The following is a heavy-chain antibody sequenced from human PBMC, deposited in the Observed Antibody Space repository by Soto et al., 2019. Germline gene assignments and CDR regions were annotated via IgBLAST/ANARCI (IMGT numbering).Heavy chain of an antibody. CDR1: GGSGSSTYCC. J-gene: IGHJ4*02. D-gene: IGHD3-16*01. CDR2: IYYSGRT. Sequence: SETLSLTCFVSGGSGSSTYCCWSWIRQPPGKGLEWIGYIYYSGRTDYKSSLKSRVTISLDPSKNQVSLKFNSVTAADTAVYYCARGGYSGRLYYFDYWGLGTLVTVS. CDR3: ARGGYSGRLYYFDY. V-gene: IGHV4-61*01.